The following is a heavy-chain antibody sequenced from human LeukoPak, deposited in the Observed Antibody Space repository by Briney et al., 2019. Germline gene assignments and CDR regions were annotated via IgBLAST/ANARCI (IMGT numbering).Heavy chain of an antibody. CDR3: AREQWPTDY. J-gene: IGHJ4*02. Sequence: GASVKVSCKASGGTFSSYAISWVRQAPGQGLERMGRIIPILGIANYAQKFQGRVTITADKSTSTAYMELSSLRSDDTAVYYCAREQWPTDYWGQGTLVTVSS. D-gene: IGHD6-19*01. CDR2: IIPILGIA. V-gene: IGHV1-69*04. CDR1: GGTFSSYA.